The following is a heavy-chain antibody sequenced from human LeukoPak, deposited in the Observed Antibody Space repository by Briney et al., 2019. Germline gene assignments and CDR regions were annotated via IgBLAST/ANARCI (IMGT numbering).Heavy chain of an antibody. V-gene: IGHV4-61*05. CDR1: GGSISSSSYY. Sequence: SETLSLTCTVSGGSISSSSYYWGWIRQPPGKGLEWIGYIYYSGSTNYNPSLKSRVTISVDTSKNQFSLKLSSVTAADTAAYYCARAVMVRGATNWFDPWGQGTLVTVSS. J-gene: IGHJ5*02. D-gene: IGHD3-10*01. CDR2: IYYSGST. CDR3: ARAVMVRGATNWFDP.